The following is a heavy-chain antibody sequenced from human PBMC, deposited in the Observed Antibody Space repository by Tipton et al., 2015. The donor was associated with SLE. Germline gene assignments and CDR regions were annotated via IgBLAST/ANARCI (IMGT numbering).Heavy chain of an antibody. CDR2: IKQDGSEK. CDR3: AKDLGYGVDY. D-gene: IGHD5-18*01. V-gene: IGHV3-7*01. Sequence: SLRLSCAASGFIFSSYWMSWVRQAPGKGLEWVANIKQDGSEKYYVDSVKGRFTISRDNAKNSLYLQMNSLRVEDTAVYYCAKDLGYGVDYWGQGTLVTVSS. CDR1: GFIFSSYW. J-gene: IGHJ4*02.